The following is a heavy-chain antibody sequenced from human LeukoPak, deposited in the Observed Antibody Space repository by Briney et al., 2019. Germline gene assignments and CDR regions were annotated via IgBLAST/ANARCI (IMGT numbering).Heavy chain of an antibody. J-gene: IGHJ4*02. D-gene: IGHD3-10*01. CDR3: ARRGNADY. Sequence: GGSLRLSCAGSGFTFSSYDMNWVRQAPGKGLEWVSYISSGSSSIDHADSVKGRFTVSRDNAKNSLYLQMNSLRVEDTAVYYCARRGNADYWGQGTLVTVSS. CDR1: GFTFSSYD. CDR2: ISSGSSSI. V-gene: IGHV3-48*01.